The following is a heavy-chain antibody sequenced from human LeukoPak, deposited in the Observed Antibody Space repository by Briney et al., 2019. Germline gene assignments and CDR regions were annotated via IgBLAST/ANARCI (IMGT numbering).Heavy chain of an antibody. J-gene: IGHJ6*02. V-gene: IGHV1-18*01. CDR3: ARDRIAAAGTEVYYYGMDV. D-gene: IGHD6-13*01. CDR2: IIAYNGNA. Sequence: ASVKVSCKASGYTFTSYGISWVRQAPGQGLEWMGWIIAYNGNANYAQKLQGRVTMTTDTSTSTAYMELRSLRSDDTAVYYCARDRIAAAGTEVYYYGMDVWGQGTTVTVSS. CDR1: GYTFTSYG.